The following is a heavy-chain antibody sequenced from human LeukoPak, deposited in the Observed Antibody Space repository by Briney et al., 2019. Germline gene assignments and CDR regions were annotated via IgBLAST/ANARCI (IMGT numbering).Heavy chain of an antibody. CDR1: GFTFSGSW. Sequence: GESLTLSCAASGFTFSGSWMSWVRQAPGKGLEWVATIKGDGSGKFYVDSVKGRFAISRDDAKSSLFLQMDSLRSEDTALYYCTKNTHDYWGQGTLVTVSS. CDR2: IKGDGSGK. CDR3: TKNTHDY. D-gene: IGHD1/OR15-1a*01. V-gene: IGHV3-7*01. J-gene: IGHJ4*02.